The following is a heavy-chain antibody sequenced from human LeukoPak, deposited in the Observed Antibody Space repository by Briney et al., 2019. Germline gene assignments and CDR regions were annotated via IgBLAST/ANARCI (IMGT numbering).Heavy chain of an antibody. V-gene: IGHV3-64D*06. D-gene: IGHD6-19*01. CDR3: VKGKGIAVTSLDY. CDR1: GFIFSNYA. CDR2: ISSNGGST. J-gene: IGHJ4*02. Sequence: PGGSPSLSCSASGFIFSNYAMHWVRQAPGKGLEYVSAISSNGGSTYYADSVKGRFAISRDNSKNTLYLQMSSLRAEDTAVYYCVKGKGIAVTSLDYWGQGTLVTVSS.